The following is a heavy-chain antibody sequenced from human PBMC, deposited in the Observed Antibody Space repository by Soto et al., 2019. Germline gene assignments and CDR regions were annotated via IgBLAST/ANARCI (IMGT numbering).Heavy chain of an antibody. V-gene: IGHV1-69*10. Sequence: SVKVSCKTSGDTFSSYAISWVRQAPGQGLEWMGGIIPILGTPSYAQKFQGRVTIAADKSTSTAYMELSSLRSEDTAVYYCARERSRYDRSGYYRHDYRGKGTLVTVSS. CDR1: GDTFSSYA. J-gene: IGHJ4*02. CDR2: IIPILGTP. D-gene: IGHD3-22*01. CDR3: ARERSRYDRSGYYRHDY.